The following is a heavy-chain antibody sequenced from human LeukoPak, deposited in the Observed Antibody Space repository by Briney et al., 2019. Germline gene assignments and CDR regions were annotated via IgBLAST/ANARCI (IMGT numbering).Heavy chain of an antibody. V-gene: IGHV3-49*03. D-gene: IGHD3-22*01. J-gene: IGHJ4*02. CDR2: IRSKAYGGTT. CDR3: TRTDYYDSSGYSASESFDY. CDR1: GFTFGDYA. Sequence: GGSLRLSCAASGFTFGDYAMSWFRQAPGKGLEWVGFIRSKAYGGTTEYAASVKGRFTISRDDSKSIAYLQMNSLKTEDTAVYYCTRTDYYDSSGYSASESFDYWGQGTLVTVSS.